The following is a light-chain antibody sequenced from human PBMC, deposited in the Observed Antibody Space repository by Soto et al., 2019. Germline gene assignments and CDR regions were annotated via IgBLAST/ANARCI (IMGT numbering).Light chain of an antibody. J-gene: IGLJ1*01. CDR1: SSDVGGYNY. CDR3: SSYTSSSTNV. CDR2: EVS. V-gene: IGLV2-14*01. Sequence: QSALTHPASVSGSPGQSITISCTGTSSDVGGYNYVSWYQQHPGKAPKLMIYEVSNRPSGVSNRFSGCKSGNTASLTIAGIQAADEADYYCSSYTSSSTNVFGTGTKVTVL.